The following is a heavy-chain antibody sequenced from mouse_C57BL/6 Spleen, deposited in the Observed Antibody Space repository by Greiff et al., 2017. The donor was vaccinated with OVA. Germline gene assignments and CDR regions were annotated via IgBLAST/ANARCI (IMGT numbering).Heavy chain of an antibody. CDR3: ARAIYDGYYGRAMDY. CDR2: ISDGGSYT. Sequence: EVQLVESGGGLVKPGGSLKLSCAASGFTFSSYAMSWVRQTPEKRLEWVATISDGGSYTYYPDNVKGRFTISRDNAKNNLYLQMIHLKSEDTAMYYCARAIYDGYYGRAMDYWGQGTSVTVSS. J-gene: IGHJ4*01. V-gene: IGHV5-4*01. D-gene: IGHD2-3*01. CDR1: GFTFSSYA.